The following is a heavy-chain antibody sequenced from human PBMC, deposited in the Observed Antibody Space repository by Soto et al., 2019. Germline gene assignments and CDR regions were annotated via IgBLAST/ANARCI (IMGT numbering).Heavy chain of an antibody. CDR1: GFTFDDYG. CDR3: ARDPVVSCAMVAGAITVSDYYGMDV. D-gene: IGHD1-26*01. J-gene: IGHJ6*02. V-gene: IGHV3-20*04. Sequence: GSLRLSCAASGFTFDDYGMSWVRQAPGKGLEWVSGINWNGGSTGYADSVKGRFTISRDNAKNSLYLQMNSLRAEDTALYYCARDPVVSCAMVAGAITVSDYYGMDVWGQGTTVTVSS. CDR2: INWNGGST.